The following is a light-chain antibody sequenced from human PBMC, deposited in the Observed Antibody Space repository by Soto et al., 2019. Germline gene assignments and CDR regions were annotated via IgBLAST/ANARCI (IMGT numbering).Light chain of an antibody. CDR2: GAS. Sequence: EVVLTQSPGSLSLSPGERATLSCRASQSVTSSFLAWYQQKPGQAPRLVIYGASNRPAGIPDRFSGSGSGTDFTLTINRLEPEDFAVYYCQQYAKLPITFGLGTRLEIK. V-gene: IGKV3-20*01. CDR1: QSVTSSF. CDR3: QQYAKLPIT. J-gene: IGKJ5*01.